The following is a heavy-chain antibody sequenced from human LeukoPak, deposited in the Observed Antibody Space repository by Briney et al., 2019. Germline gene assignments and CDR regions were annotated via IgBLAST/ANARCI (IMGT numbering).Heavy chain of an antibody. V-gene: IGHV1-2*02. Sequence: ASVKVSCKASGYTFTNYAMHWVRQAPGQGLEWMGWITPGGGTNYPQRFQGRVAITWDTSITTAYMDLSRLTSDDTAGYYCTRDRDGDGFAYFDYWGQGALVTVSS. CDR2: ITPGGGT. CDR1: GYTFTNYA. D-gene: IGHD5-24*01. J-gene: IGHJ4*02. CDR3: TRDRDGDGFAYFDY.